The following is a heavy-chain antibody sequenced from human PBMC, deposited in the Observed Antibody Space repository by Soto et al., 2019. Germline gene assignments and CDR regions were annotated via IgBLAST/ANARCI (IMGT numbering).Heavy chain of an antibody. CDR3: AKDRGALAYCGGDCYSGPIIDY. Sequence: GGSLRLSCAASGFTFSSYAMSWVRQAPGKGLEWVSAISGSGGSTYYADSVKGRFTISRDNSKNTLYLQMNSLRAEDTAVYYCAKDRGALAYCGGDCYSGPIIDYWGQGTLVTVSS. V-gene: IGHV3-23*01. D-gene: IGHD2-21*02. J-gene: IGHJ4*02. CDR2: ISGSGGST. CDR1: GFTFSSYA.